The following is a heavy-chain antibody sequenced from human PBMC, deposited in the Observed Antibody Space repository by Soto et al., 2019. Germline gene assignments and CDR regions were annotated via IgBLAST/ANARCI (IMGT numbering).Heavy chain of an antibody. V-gene: IGHV3-30-3*01. D-gene: IGHD6-6*01. J-gene: IGHJ4*02. CDR1: GFTFSSYA. Sequence: QVQLVESGGGVVQPGRSLRLSCAASGFTFSSYAMHWVRQAPGKGLEWVAVISYDGSNKYYADSVKGRFTISRDNSKNTLYLQMNSLRAEDTAVYYCARDFPLGGSSSLRVSGYLDYWGQGTLVTVSS. CDR3: ARDFPLGGSSSLRVSGYLDY. CDR2: ISYDGSNK.